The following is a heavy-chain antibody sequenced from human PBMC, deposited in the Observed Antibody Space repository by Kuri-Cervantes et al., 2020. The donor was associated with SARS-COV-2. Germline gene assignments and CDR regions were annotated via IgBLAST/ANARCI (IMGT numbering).Heavy chain of an antibody. CDR1: GFTFSTYS. Sequence: GESLKISCAAPGFTFSTYSMNWVRQAPGKGLEWLSYISSSSSTIHYADSVKGRFTISRDNAKNSLYLQMNSLRAEDTAVYYCAGYYYDSRTFDIWGQGTMVTVSS. D-gene: IGHD3-22*01. V-gene: IGHV3-48*01. J-gene: IGHJ3*02. CDR2: ISSSSSTI. CDR3: AGYYYDSRTFDI.